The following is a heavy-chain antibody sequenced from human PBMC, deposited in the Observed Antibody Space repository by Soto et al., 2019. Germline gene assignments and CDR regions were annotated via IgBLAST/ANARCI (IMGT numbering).Heavy chain of an antibody. J-gene: IGHJ4*02. V-gene: IGHV3-7*04. Sequence: EVQLVESGGGLVQPGGSLRLSCAASGFTFSSYWMSWVRQAPGKGLEWVANIKQDGSEKYYVDSVKGRFTISRDNAKNPPELQMNSLRAEDPAVYYCSRELKAARAFYYLGQGTLVTVSS. CDR2: IKQDGSEK. CDR3: SRELKAARAFYY. CDR1: GFTFSSYW. D-gene: IGHD6-6*01.